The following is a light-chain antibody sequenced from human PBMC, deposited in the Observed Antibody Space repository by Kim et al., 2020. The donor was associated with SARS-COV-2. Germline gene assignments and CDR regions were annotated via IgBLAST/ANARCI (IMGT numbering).Light chain of an antibody. CDR1: QSVSSNY. Sequence: SPGERATLSCRASQSVSSNYLAWYQQKPGQAPRLLIYGASSRATGIPDRFSGSGSGTDFTLTVSRLEPDDFAVYYCQQYGRSPWTFGQGTKVDIK. CDR2: GAS. V-gene: IGKV3-20*01. J-gene: IGKJ1*01. CDR3: QQYGRSPWT.